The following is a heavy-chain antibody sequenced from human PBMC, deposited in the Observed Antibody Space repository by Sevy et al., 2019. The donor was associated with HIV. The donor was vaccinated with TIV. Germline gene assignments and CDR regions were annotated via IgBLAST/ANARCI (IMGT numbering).Heavy chain of an antibody. J-gene: IGHJ6*02. Sequence: GGSLRLSCAASGFTFSDYYMSWIRQAPGKGLEWVSYISSSGSTIYYADSVKGRFTISRDNAKNSLYVQMNSLRAEDTAVYYCARDVAYYGSGSYYQYYYGMDVWGQGTTVTVSS. V-gene: IGHV3-11*01. CDR2: ISSSGSTI. CDR1: GFTFSDYY. CDR3: ARDVAYYGSGSYYQYYYGMDV. D-gene: IGHD3-10*01.